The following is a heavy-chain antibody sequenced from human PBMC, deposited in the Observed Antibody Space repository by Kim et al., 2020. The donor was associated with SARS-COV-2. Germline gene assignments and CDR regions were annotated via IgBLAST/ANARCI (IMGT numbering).Heavy chain of an antibody. J-gene: IGHJ4*02. Sequence: GSLRLSCAASGFTFDDYTMHWVRQAPGKGLEWVSLISWDGGSTYYADSVKGRFTISRDNSKNSLYLQMNSLRTEDTALYYCSSGSYFDYWGQGTLVTVSS. V-gene: IGHV3-43*01. CDR1: GFTFDDYT. CDR2: ISWDGGST. CDR3: SSGSYFDY. D-gene: IGHD3-10*01.